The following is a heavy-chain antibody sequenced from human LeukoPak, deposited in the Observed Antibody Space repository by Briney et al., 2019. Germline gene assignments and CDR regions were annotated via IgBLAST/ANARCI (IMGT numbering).Heavy chain of an antibody. CDR3: ARSDSSSLIYYFDY. Sequence: ASVKVSCKASGYTFTGYYMHWVRQAPGQGLEWMGWINPNSGGTNYAQKFQGRVTMTRDTSISTAYMELSRLRSDDTAVHYCARSDSSSLIYYFDYWGQGTLVTVSS. CDR2: INPNSGGT. V-gene: IGHV1-2*02. J-gene: IGHJ4*02. D-gene: IGHD6-13*01. CDR1: GYTFTGYY.